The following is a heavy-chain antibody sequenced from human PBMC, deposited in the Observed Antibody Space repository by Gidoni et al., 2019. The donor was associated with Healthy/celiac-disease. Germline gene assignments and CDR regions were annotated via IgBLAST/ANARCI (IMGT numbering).Heavy chain of an antibody. J-gene: IGHJ6*02. D-gene: IGHD3-22*01. CDR1: GYTFTSYG. V-gene: IGHV1-18*01. CDR2: ISAYNGNT. Sequence: QVQLVQSGAEVKKPGASVKVSCKASGYTFTSYGIRWVRQAPGQGLEWMGWISAYNGNTNYAQKLQGRVTMTTDTSTSTAYMELRSLRSDDTAVYYCARDPPTNDYYDSNPQDYYYYGMDVWGQGTTVTVSS. CDR3: ARDPPTNDYYDSNPQDYYYYGMDV.